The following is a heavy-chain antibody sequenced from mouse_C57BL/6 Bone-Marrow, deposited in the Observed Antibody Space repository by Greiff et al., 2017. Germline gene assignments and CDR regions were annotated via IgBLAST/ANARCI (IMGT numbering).Heavy chain of an antibody. Sequence: VQGVVSGPGLVQPSQSLSITCTVSGFSLTSYGVHWVRQSPGKALEWLGVIWSGGSTDYNAPFISRLSISKDDSKSQVFVKMNSLQADDTAIYYCARDGFDYWGQGTSVTVSS. CDR2: IWSGGST. CDR1: GFSLTSYG. V-gene: IGHV2-2*01. CDR3: ARDGFDY. J-gene: IGHJ4*01.